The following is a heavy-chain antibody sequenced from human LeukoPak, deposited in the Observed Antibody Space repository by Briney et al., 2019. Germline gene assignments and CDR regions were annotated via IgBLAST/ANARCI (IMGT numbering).Heavy chain of an antibody. J-gene: IGHJ4*02. CDR2: IYYSGST. CDR3: ASTSGSYYGIDY. Sequence: SETLSPTCTVSGGSISSHYWSWIRQPPGKGLEWIGYIYYSGSTNYNPSLKSRVTISVDTSKNQFSLKLSSVTAADTAVYYCASTSGSYYGIDYWGQGTLVTVSS. D-gene: IGHD1-26*01. CDR1: GGSISSHY. V-gene: IGHV4-59*11.